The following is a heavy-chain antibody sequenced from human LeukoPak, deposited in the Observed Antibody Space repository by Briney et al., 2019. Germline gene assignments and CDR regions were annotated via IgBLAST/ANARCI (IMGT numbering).Heavy chain of an antibody. CDR1: GFTFSHYG. J-gene: IGHJ4*02. CDR2: IWSDGTNS. Sequence: PGRSLRLSCATSGFTFSHYGMQCVRPAPGRGVERVAVIWSDGTNSFYGDPVKGRFTISRDNFQRTVYLQMSSLRAEDTAVYYCAKDAQIGSDYSNSRDKWGQGTLVTVSS. V-gene: IGHV3-33*06. CDR3: AKDAQIGSDYSNSRDK. D-gene: IGHD4-11*01.